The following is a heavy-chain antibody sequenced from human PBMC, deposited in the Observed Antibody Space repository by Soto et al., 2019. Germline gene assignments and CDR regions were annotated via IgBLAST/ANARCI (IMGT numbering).Heavy chain of an antibody. CDR3: ARGGEEILDVYGMDV. Sequence: QVQLAESGGGVVQPGRSLRLSCEASGFTFSVYGMHWVRQAPGKGLEWVAAISPDGSNGHYADSVKGRFTISRDNSKNTFYLQMNSLRAEDTAVYYCARGGEEILDVYGMDVWGQGTTVTVSS. D-gene: IGHD3-10*01. V-gene: IGHV3-30*03. J-gene: IGHJ6*02. CDR2: ISPDGSNG. CDR1: GFTFSVYG.